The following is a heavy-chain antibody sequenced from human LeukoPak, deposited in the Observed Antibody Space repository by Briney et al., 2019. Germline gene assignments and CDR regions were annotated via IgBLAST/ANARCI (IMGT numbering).Heavy chain of an antibody. Sequence: ASVKVSCKASGYAFTGFYIHGVRQAPGQGLEWMAWIYPNSGDTNYAQKFQGRVTVTRDTSITTAYMELSRLRSDDTAVYYCARSWSNSFDPWGQGTLVTVSS. CDR2: IYPNSGDT. V-gene: IGHV1-2*02. CDR1: GYAFTGFY. J-gene: IGHJ5*02. CDR3: ARSWSNSFDP.